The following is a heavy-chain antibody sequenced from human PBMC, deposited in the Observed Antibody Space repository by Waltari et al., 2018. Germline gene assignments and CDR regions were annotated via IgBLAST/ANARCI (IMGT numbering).Heavy chain of an antibody. J-gene: IGHJ4*02. D-gene: IGHD6-13*01. Sequence: QVQLQESGPGLVKSSETLSLTGIVPGTSITNYYWSWIRQPPGKGLEWIGLISDIGNTKYNPSLKSRVTISGDTSKNQFSLKMSAVTAADTAVFYCARMSGAAAGKFDYWGQGTLVTVSS. CDR3: ARMSGAAAGKFDY. CDR1: GTSITNYY. CDR2: ISDIGNT. V-gene: IGHV4-59*01.